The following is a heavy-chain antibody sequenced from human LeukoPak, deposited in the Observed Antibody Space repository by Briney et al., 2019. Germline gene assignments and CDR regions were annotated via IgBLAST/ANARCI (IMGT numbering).Heavy chain of an antibody. J-gene: IGHJ4*02. CDR1: GGSFSGYY. D-gene: IGHD2-2*01. CDR3: ARGQVVVVPAAMTIAAAVTYYFDY. Sequence: SETLSLTCAVYGGSFSGYYWSWIRQPPWKGLEWIGEINHSGSTNYNPSLKSRVTISVDTSKNQFSLKLSSVTAADTAVYYCARGQVVVVPAAMTIAAAVTYYFDYWGQGTLVTVSS. V-gene: IGHV4-34*01. CDR2: INHSGST.